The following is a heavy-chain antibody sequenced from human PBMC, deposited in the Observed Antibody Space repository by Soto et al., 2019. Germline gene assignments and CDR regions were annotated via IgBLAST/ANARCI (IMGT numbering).Heavy chain of an antibody. J-gene: IGHJ3*02. CDR2: ISWSSEKI. D-gene: IGHD3-9*01. V-gene: IGHV3-9*01. CDR1: GFPFENHA. Sequence: GGSLRLSCVASGFPFENHAMHWVRQPPGKGLEWVSGISWSSEKIEYADPVKGRFTISRDNGKRSLYLQLNSLRPDDTAFYYCAKGGLTGSEDFDIWGQGTMVTVSS. CDR3: AKGGLTGSEDFDI.